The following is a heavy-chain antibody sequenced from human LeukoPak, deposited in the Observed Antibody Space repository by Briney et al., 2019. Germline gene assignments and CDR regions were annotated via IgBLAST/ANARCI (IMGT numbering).Heavy chain of an antibody. Sequence: GASVKVCCKVSGYTLTELSMHWVRQAPGTGREWMGGFDPEDGETIYAQKYQVRVTMTEDTSTDTAYMELSSLRSEDTAVYYCATVSGYHSSGYYYWGQGTLVTVSS. V-gene: IGHV1-24*01. D-gene: IGHD3-22*01. J-gene: IGHJ4*02. CDR3: ATVSGYHSSGYYY. CDR1: GYTLTELS. CDR2: FDPEDGET.